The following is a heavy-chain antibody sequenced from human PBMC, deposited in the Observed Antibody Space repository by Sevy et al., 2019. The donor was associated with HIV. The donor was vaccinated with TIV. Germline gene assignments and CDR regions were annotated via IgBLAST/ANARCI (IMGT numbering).Heavy chain of an antibody. V-gene: IGHV3-30*03. CDR3: AIDNSGYFHFDY. D-gene: IGHD3-22*01. J-gene: IGHJ4*02. CDR2: ISYDKSER. CDR1: GFTFGSYG. Sequence: GGSLRLSCAASGFTFGSYGMHWVRQAPGRGLEWVSFISYDKSERYYGDSVSGRFTISRDNFKNTLWLQMNSLRPEDTAVYYCAIDNSGYFHFDYWGQGTLVTVSS.